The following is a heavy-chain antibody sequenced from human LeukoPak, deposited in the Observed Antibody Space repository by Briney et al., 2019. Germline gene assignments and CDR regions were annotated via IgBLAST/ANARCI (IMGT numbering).Heavy chain of an antibody. D-gene: IGHD1-1*01. CDR2: INPSGGST. Sequence: ASVKVSCKASGYSFTTYYMHWARQAPGQGLEWMGIINPSGGSTSYAQKFQGRVTMTRDTSTSTVYMEVSSLRSEDTAVCYCARRRNNCLDVWGQGTTVTVSS. V-gene: IGHV1-46*01. CDR3: ARRRNNCLDV. CDR1: GYSFTTYY. J-gene: IGHJ6*02.